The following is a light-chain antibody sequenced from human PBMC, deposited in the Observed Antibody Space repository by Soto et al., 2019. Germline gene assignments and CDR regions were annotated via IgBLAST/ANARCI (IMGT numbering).Light chain of an antibody. V-gene: IGKV3-11*01. CDR2: DAS. J-gene: IGKJ4*01. CDR3: QQYSDWPLT. Sequence: ELVLLQSPATLSLSPGERATLSCRASPSISSSLAWYQQNPGQAPRLLIFDASNRATGIPVSFSGSGSGTDFTLTISSLEPDDCTVYFCQQYSDWPLTFGGGTKGDIK. CDR1: PSISSS.